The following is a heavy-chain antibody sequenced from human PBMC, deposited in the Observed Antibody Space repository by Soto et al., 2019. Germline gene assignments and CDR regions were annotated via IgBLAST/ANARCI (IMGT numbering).Heavy chain of an antibody. CDR1: GGSISDNDYY. CDR2: ISHTGTA. CDR3: ARLAYDANGFNVYDDDAFDL. D-gene: IGHD3-22*01. Sequence: QMQLQESGPGLVKPSETLSLTCTVSGGSISDNDYYWSWIRQPPGKGLEWIGTISHTGTAYYNPSLESRVAVSVGTSENQFSLNLSSVTAADTAVYYCARLAYDANGFNVYDDDAFDLWGQGTMVTVSS. V-gene: IGHV4-39*01. J-gene: IGHJ3*01.